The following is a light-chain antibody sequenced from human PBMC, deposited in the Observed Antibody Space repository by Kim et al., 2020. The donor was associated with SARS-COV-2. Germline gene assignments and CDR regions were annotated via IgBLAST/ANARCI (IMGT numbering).Light chain of an antibody. CDR3: QQYNNWSPYT. CDR2: ATS. Sequence: EKVMTQSPATLSVSPGETATLSCRASQSIDNNLAWYQQKPGQAPRLLIYATSTRATGIPARFSGSGSETEFTLTITNLQSEDFAVYYCQQYNNWSPYTFGQGTKLEI. J-gene: IGKJ2*01. CDR1: QSIDNN. V-gene: IGKV3-15*01.